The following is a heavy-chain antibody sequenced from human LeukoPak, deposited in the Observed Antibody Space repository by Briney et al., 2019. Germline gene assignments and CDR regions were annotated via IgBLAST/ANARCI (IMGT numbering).Heavy chain of an antibody. D-gene: IGHD4-17*01. CDR2: MNPISGNT. V-gene: IGHV1-8*01. Sequence: GASVKVSCKASGYTFTSYDINWVRQATGQGLEWMGWMNPISGNTGYAQKFQGRVTMTSNTSLSTAYMELSSLRSEDTALYYCARAPSGHDDYDLDYWGRGTLVIVSS. CDR3: ARAPSGHDDYDLDY. J-gene: IGHJ4*02. CDR1: GYTFTSYD.